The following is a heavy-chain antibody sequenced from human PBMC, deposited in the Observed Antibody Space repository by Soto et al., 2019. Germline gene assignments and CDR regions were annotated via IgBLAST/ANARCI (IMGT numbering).Heavy chain of an antibody. CDR3: ARLEYSSSYYYYYMDV. J-gene: IGHJ6*03. Sequence: PGESLKISCKGSGYSFTSYWIGWVRQMPGKGLEWMGIIYPGDSDTRYSPSFQGQVTISADKSISTAYLQWSSLKASDTAMYYCARLEYSSSYYYYYMDVLGKGTTVNVS. CDR1: GYSFTSYW. CDR2: IYPGDSDT. D-gene: IGHD6-6*01. V-gene: IGHV5-51*01.